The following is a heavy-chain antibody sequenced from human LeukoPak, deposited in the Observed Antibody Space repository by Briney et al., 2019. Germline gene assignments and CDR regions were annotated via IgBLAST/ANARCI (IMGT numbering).Heavy chain of an antibody. CDR3: AKTMEYSSSWDYFDY. J-gene: IGHJ4*02. D-gene: IGHD6-13*01. V-gene: IGHV3-23*01. Sequence: RSGGSLRLSCAASGLTFSSYAMSWVRQAPGKGLEWVSAISGSGGSTYYADSVKGRFTISRDNSKNTLYLQMNSLRAEDTAAYYCAKTMEYSSSWDYFDYWGQGTLVTVSS. CDR2: ISGSGGST. CDR1: GLTFSSYA.